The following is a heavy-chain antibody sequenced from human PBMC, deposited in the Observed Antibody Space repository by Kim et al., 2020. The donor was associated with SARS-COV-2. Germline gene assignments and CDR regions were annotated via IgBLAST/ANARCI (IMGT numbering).Heavy chain of an antibody. CDR1: GGSISSYY. CDR3: AREPYDFWSGYYTRAYFDY. V-gene: IGHV4-4*07. D-gene: IGHD3-3*01. CDR2: IYTSGST. Sequence: SETLSLTCTVSGGSISSYYWSWIRQPAGKGLEWIGRIYTSGSTNYNPSLKSRVTMSVDTSKNQFSLKLSSVTAADTAVYYCAREPYDFWSGYYTRAYFDYWGQGTLVTVSS. J-gene: IGHJ4*02.